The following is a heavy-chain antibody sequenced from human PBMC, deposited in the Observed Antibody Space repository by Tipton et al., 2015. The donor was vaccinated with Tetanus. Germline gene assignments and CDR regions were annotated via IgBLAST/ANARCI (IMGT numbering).Heavy chain of an antibody. D-gene: IGHD3-22*01. CDR3: ARDRGDYIYYGMDV. V-gene: IGHV1-2*02. CDR2: IDPNSGGT. J-gene: IGHJ6*02. CDR1: GYTFTNYY. Sequence: QLVQSGAEMKKPGASVKVSCTASGYTFTNYYIYWVRQAPGQGLEWMGWIDPNSGGTVYAQKFQGRVTMTRDTSISTAYMELRSLRSDDTAVYYCARDRGDYIYYGMDVWGPGTTVTVS.